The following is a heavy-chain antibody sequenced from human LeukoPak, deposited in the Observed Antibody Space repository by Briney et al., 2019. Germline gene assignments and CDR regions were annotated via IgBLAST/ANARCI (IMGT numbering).Heavy chain of an antibody. D-gene: IGHD4-17*01. CDR2: INPNSGGT. V-gene: IGHV1-2*06. Sequence: ASVKVSCKASGYTFTGYYMHWVRQAPGQGLEWMGRINPNSGGTNYAQKFQGRVTMTRDTSISTAYMELSRLRSDDTAVYYCARDTRGTTVTYSRRYFQHWGQGTLVTVSS. CDR1: GYTFTGYY. CDR3: ARDTRGTTVTYSRRYFQH. J-gene: IGHJ1*01.